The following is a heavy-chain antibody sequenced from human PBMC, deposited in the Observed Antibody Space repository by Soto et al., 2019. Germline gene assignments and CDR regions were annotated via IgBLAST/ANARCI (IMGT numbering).Heavy chain of an antibody. D-gene: IGHD2-15*01. J-gene: IGHJ6*02. CDR1: VFTFRTYT. CDR2: IRGFSPYT. Sequence: PGGPLRLSCVASVFTFRTYTMNLVRQSPGKGLEWVSGIRGFSPYTFYAESVKGRFTISRGNAKNSLYLQMNSMGVEDTAVYYCARDRGYDAHDYYYNAMDVWGQGTKVTVSS. V-gene: IGHV3-21*01. CDR3: ARDRGYDAHDYYYNAMDV.